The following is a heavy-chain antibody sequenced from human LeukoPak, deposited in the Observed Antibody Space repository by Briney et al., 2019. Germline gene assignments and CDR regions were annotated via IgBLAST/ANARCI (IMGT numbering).Heavy chain of an antibody. CDR3: ARESRGGAPWYFDL. V-gene: IGHV4-61*01. CDR1: GGSISSSSYY. J-gene: IGHJ2*01. CDR2: IYYSGST. Sequence: SETLSLTCTVSGGSISSSSYYWGWIRQPPGKGLEWIGYIYYSGSTNYNPSLKSRVTISVDTSKNQFSLKLSSVTAADTAVYYCARESRGGAPWYFDLWGRGTLVTVSS. D-gene: IGHD3-10*01.